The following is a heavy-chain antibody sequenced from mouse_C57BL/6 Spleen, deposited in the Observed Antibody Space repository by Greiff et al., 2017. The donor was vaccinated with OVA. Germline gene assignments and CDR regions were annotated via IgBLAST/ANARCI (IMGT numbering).Heavy chain of an antibody. V-gene: IGHV1-55*01. CDR3: AKSLNYYGSSYAMDY. CDR1: GYTFTSYW. J-gene: IGHJ4*01. D-gene: IGHD1-1*01. CDR2: IYPGSGST. Sequence: QVQLQQPGAELVKPGASVKMSCKASGYTFTSYWITWVKQRPGQGLEWIGDIYPGSGSTNYNEKFKSKATLTVDTSSSTAYMQLSSLTSEDSAVDSCAKSLNYYGSSYAMDYWGQGTSVTVSS.